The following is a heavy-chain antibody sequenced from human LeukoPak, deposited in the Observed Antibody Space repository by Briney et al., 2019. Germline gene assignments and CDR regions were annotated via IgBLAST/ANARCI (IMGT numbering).Heavy chain of an antibody. CDR3: ARRNYCSSTSCYRYGY. CDR1: GGSFSGYY. V-gene: IGHV4-34*01. CDR2: INHSGST. J-gene: IGHJ4*02. Sequence: SETLSLTCAVYGGSFSGYYWSWIRQPPGKGLEWIGEINHSGSTNYNPSLKSRVTISVDTSKNQFSLKLSSVTAADTAVYYCARRNYCSSTSCYRYGYWGQGTLVTVSS. D-gene: IGHD2-2*01.